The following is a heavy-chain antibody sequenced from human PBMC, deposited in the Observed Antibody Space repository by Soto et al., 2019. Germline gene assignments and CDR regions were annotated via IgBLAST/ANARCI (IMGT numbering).Heavy chain of an antibody. CDR3: ARAASFYYDNTCYYHFDY. D-gene: IGHD3-22*01. CDR2: IYYSGST. Sequence: SETLCVTCSVAGGWSSSGGYYWSWKHKHPGKGLEWIGYIYYSGSTYYNPSLKSRVIIAVDTAKNKLYLRRRSGTAADPGVDYCARAASFYYDNTCYYHFDYSGQGSLVTVSS. V-gene: IGHV4-31*03. J-gene: IGHJ4*02. CDR1: GGWSSSGGYY.